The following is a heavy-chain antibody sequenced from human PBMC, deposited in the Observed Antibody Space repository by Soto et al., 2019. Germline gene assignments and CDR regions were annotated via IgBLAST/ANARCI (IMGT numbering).Heavy chain of an antibody. CDR3: ARAPPYGSGSYQNY. Sequence: EVQLVESGGGLVKPGGSLRLSCAASGFTFSSYSMNWVRQAPGKGLEWVSSISSSSSYIYYADSVKGRFTISRDNAKNSLYLLMNSLRAEDTAVYYCARAPPYGSGSYQNYWGQGTLVTVSS. CDR1: GFTFSSYS. J-gene: IGHJ4*02. V-gene: IGHV3-21*01. CDR2: ISSSSSYI. D-gene: IGHD3-10*01.